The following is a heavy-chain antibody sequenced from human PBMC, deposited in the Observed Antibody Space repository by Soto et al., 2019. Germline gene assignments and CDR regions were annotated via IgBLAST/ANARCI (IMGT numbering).Heavy chain of an antibody. Sequence: PSQTLSLTCVISGDSVSSNSAAWNWIRQSPSRGLEWLGRTYYRSKWYNDYAVSVKSRITINPDTSKNQFSLQLNSVTPEDTAVYYCARVETAGIAAAGSPDYYYYYYGMDVWGQGTTVTVSS. D-gene: IGHD6-13*01. CDR3: ARVETAGIAAAGSPDYYYYYYGMDV. CDR1: GDSVSSNSAA. CDR2: TYYRSKWYN. V-gene: IGHV6-1*01. J-gene: IGHJ6*02.